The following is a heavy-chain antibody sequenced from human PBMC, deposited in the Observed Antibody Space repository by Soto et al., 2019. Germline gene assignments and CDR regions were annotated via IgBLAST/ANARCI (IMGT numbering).Heavy chain of an antibody. CDR3: ARLLVAEVGFAI. CDR1: GGTFSSYT. D-gene: IGHD5-12*01. Sequence: QVQLVQSGAEVKKPGSSVKVSCKASGGTFSSYTISWVRQAPGQGLEWMGRIIPILGIANYAQKVQGGVTITADKSTSTAYMELRSMRSGDTAVYCCARLLVAEVGFAIWGEGTMVTVSS. J-gene: IGHJ3*02. CDR2: IIPILGIA. V-gene: IGHV1-69*02.